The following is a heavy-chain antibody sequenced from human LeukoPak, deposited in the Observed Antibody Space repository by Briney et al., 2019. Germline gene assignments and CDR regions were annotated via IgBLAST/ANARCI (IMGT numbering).Heavy chain of an antibody. CDR3: ARSQYNWFDP. CDR1: GYTFSDYY. CDR2: INPNNGVT. Sequence: ASVKVSCKASGYTFSDYYIHWVRQAPDQGLEWMGWINPNNGVTNYPQKFQGRVTMTRDTSITTVYMELNRLKSDDTAVYYCARSQYNWFDPWGQGTLVTVSS. J-gene: IGHJ5*02. V-gene: IGHV1-2*02.